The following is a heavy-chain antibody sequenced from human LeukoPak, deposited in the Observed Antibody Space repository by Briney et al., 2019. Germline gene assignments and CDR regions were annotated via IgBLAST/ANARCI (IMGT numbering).Heavy chain of an antibody. J-gene: IGHJ4*02. CDR2: IIPIFDIA. CDR3: ARVGDGYNCLDY. Sequence: ASVKVSCKASGGTFSSYAISWVRQAPGQGLEWMGRIIPIFDIANYAQKFQGRVTINADKSTRTPYMELSGLRYKDTAVYYCARVGDGYNCLDYWGQGTLVTVS. V-gene: IGHV1-69*04. CDR1: GGTFSSYA. D-gene: IGHD5-12*01.